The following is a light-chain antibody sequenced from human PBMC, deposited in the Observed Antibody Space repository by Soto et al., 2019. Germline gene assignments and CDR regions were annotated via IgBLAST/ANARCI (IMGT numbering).Light chain of an antibody. CDR1: NKYVGSYSL. V-gene: IGLV2-23*01. CDR2: EDI. CDR3: YTYAGGSTYL. Sequence: ALTPPAPLSGSPGQSITLSCTGNNKYVGSYSLLSWYQHHPGKAPKLIIYEDIKGPSGVSNRFSGSKSGNTASLRISGLQAEDEADYYCYTYAGGSTYLFGTGTKVTVL. J-gene: IGLJ1*01.